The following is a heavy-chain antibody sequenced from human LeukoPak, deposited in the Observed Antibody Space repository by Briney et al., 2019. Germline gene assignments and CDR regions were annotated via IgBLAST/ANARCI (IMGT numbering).Heavy chain of an antibody. Sequence: SETLSLTCTVSGGSISSYYWSWIRQPPGKGLEWIGYIYYSGSTNYNPSLKSRVTISVDTSKNQFSLKLSSVTAADTAVYYCARHVVEIATIIDYWGQGTLVTVSS. D-gene: IGHD5-24*01. CDR1: GGSISSYY. V-gene: IGHV4-59*01. CDR3: ARHVVEIATIIDY. J-gene: IGHJ4*02. CDR2: IYYSGST.